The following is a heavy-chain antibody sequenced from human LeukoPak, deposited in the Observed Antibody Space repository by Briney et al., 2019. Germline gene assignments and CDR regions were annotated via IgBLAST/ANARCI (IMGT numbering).Heavy chain of an antibody. CDR1: GFTFSDYW. J-gene: IGHJ4*02. Sequence: GGSLRLSCADSGFTFSDYWMNWVRQAPGKGLEWVANIKQDGSEKYYVDSVKGRFTISRDNAKNSLYLQMNSLRAEDTAVYYCARDNIAAAGNFDYWGQGTLVTVSS. V-gene: IGHV3-7*01. CDR3: ARDNIAAAGNFDY. D-gene: IGHD6-13*01. CDR2: IKQDGSEK.